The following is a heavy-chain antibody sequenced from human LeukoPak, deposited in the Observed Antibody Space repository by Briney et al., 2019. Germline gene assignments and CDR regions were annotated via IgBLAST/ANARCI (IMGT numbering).Heavy chain of an antibody. D-gene: IGHD2-2*01. CDR1: GLTFSSYG. J-gene: IGHJ6*03. Sequence: PGGSLRLSCAASGLTFSSYGMHWSRQAPGKGLEWVAVISYEGSNKYYADSVKGRFTISRDNSKNTLYLQMNSLRAEDTAVYYCAKDGGKCSSTSCYPHYYYYMDVWGKGTTVTVSS. CDR2: ISYEGSNK. V-gene: IGHV3-30*18. CDR3: AKDGGKCSSTSCYPHYYYYMDV.